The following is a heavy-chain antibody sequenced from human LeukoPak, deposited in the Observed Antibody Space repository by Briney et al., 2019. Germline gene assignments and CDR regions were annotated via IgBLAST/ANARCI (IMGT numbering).Heavy chain of an antibody. CDR3: ARRRYSSTWYRDY. CDR2: INHSGST. CDR1: GGSFTGYY. D-gene: IGHD6-13*01. J-gene: IGHJ4*02. V-gene: IGHV4-34*01. Sequence: SETLSLTCAAYGGSFTGYYWSWIRQPPGKGLEWIGEINHSGSTNYNPSLKSRVTISVDTSKNQFSLKLSSVTAADTAVYYCARRRYSSTWYRDYWGQGNLVTVSS.